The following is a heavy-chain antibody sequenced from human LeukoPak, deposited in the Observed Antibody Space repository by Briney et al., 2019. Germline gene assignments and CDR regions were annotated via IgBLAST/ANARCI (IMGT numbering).Heavy chain of an antibody. CDR1: GFTFSSYW. CDR3: ARDHRVSLYDPRYYFDY. D-gene: IGHD3-3*01. CDR2: IKQDGSEK. V-gene: IGHV3-7*01. J-gene: IGHJ4*02. Sequence: GGSLRLSCAASGFTFSSYWMSWVRQAPGKGLEWVANIKQDGSEKYYVDSVKGRFTISRDNAKNSLYLQMNSLGAEDTAVYYCARDHRVSLYDPRYYFDYWGQGTLVTVSS.